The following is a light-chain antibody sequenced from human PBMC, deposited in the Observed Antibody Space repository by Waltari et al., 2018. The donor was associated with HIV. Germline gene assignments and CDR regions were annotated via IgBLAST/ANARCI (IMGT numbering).Light chain of an antibody. CDR2: CNT. CDR1: SSNIGGGYD. J-gene: IGLJ3*02. CDR3: QSYDSRLSGSGV. Sequence: QSVLTQPPSVSGAPGLRVTISCTGSSSNIGGGYDVHWYRQLPGTAPKLLIYCNTTRSSGVPDGFSGSKSGTAASLVITGLQAEDEADYYCQSYDSRLSGSGVFGGGTKLTVL. V-gene: IGLV1-40*01.